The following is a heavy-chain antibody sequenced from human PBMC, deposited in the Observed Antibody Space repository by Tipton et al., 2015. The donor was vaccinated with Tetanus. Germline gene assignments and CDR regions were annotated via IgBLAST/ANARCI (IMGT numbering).Heavy chain of an antibody. CDR2: IYSGGST. D-gene: IGHD2-8*01. CDR3: SRDQMVLMVYAPYYCYYGMGV. Sequence: SLRLSCAASGFTVSSNYMSWVRQAPGKGLEWVSVIYSGGSTYYADSVKGRFTISRDNSKNTLYLQMNSLRAKDTAVYYCSRDQMVLMVYAPYYCYYGMGVWGQGTTVTVSS. J-gene: IGHJ6*02. CDR1: GFTVSSNY. V-gene: IGHV3-66*01.